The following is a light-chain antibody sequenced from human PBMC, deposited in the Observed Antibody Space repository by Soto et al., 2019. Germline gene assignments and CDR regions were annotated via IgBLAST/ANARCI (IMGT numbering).Light chain of an antibody. Sequence: DIQMTQSPSSLSASLGDRVTITCRASQGIGVYLAWFQQKPGKVPKLLIYAASALQSGVPSRFGGSGSGTDFTLTISSLQPEDIATYYCQKYNSAPLTFGGGTKVDIK. CDR3: QKYNSAPLT. CDR1: QGIGVY. V-gene: IGKV1-27*01. CDR2: AAS. J-gene: IGKJ4*01.